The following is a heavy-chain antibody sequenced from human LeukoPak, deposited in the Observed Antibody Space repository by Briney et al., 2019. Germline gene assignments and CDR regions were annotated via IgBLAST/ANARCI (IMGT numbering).Heavy chain of an antibody. J-gene: IGHJ4*02. CDR1: GYTLTELS. CDR3: AAHRITIFGVVTLDY. V-gene: IGHV1-24*01. D-gene: IGHD3-3*01. Sequence: ASVKVSCKVSGYTLTELSMHWVRQAPGKGLEWMGGFDPEDSETIYAQKFQGRVTMTEDTSTDTAYMELSSLRSEDTAVYYCAAHRITIFGVVTLDYWGQGTLVTVSS. CDR2: FDPEDSET.